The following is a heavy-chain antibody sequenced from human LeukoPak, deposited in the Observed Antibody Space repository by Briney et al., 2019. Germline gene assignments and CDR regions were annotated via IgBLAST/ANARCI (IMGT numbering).Heavy chain of an antibody. Sequence: GGSLRLSCAASGFTFSSYAMSWVRQAPGKGLEWVSAISGSGGSTYYADSVKCRFTISRDNSKNTLYLQMNSLRAEDTAVYYCAKDSRAALYYYDSSGYYSRWGQGTLVTVSS. CDR2: ISGSGGST. J-gene: IGHJ4*02. V-gene: IGHV3-23*01. D-gene: IGHD3-22*01. CDR3: AKDSRAALYYYDSSGYYSR. CDR1: GFTFSSYA.